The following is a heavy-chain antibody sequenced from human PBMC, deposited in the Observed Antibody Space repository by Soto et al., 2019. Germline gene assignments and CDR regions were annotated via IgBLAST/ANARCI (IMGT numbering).Heavy chain of an antibody. CDR1: GVTFDDYA. D-gene: IGHD6-13*01. CDR2: ISWNSGSI. V-gene: IGHV3-9*01. Sequence: GGSLRLSCAASGVTFDDYAMHWVRQAPGKGLEWVSGISWNSGSIGYADSVKGRFTISRDNAKNSLYLQMNSLRAEDTALYYCAKGYSSSWTDAFDIWGQGTMVTVSS. J-gene: IGHJ3*02. CDR3: AKGYSSSWTDAFDI.